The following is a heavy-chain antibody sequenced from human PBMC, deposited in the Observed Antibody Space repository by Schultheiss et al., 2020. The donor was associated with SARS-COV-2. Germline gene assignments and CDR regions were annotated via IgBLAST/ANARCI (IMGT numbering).Heavy chain of an antibody. J-gene: IGHJ4*02. CDR2: IIPIFGTA. D-gene: IGHD3-3*01. Sequence: SVKVSCKASGYTFTSYGISWVRQAPGQGLEWMGGIIPIFGTANYAQKFQGRVTITADESTSTAYMELSSLRSEDTAVYYCTRGTFGVVIIPWVYWGQGTLVTVSS. CDR1: GYTFTSYG. V-gene: IGHV1-69*13. CDR3: TRGTFGVVIIPWVY.